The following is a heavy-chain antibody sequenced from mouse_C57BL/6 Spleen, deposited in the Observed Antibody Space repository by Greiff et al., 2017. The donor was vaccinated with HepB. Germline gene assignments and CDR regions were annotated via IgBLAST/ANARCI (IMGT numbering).Heavy chain of an antibody. CDR1: GYAFSSSW. V-gene: IGHV1-82*01. Sequence: QVQLQQSGPELVKPGASVKISCKASGYAFSSSWMNWVKQRPGKGLEWIGRIYPGDGDTNYNGKFKGKATLTADKSSSTAYMQLSSLTSEDSAVYFCAREIYYAHYGAMDYWGQGTSVTVSS. J-gene: IGHJ4*01. CDR2: IYPGDGDT. D-gene: IGHD2-1*01. CDR3: AREIYYAHYGAMDY.